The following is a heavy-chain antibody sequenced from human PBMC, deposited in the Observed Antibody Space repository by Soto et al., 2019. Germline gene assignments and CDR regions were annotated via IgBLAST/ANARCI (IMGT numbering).Heavy chain of an antibody. CDR3: ARESGYKGDGMDV. Sequence: QVQLVQSGAEVKKPGSSVKVSCKASGGTFSSYTISWVRQAPGQGLEWMGRIIPILGIANYAQKFQGRVXITADKSTSTAYMELSSLRSEDTAVYYCARESGYKGDGMDVWGQGTTVTVSS. CDR2: IIPILGIA. CDR1: GGTFSSYT. V-gene: IGHV1-69*02. D-gene: IGHD2-2*02. J-gene: IGHJ6*02.